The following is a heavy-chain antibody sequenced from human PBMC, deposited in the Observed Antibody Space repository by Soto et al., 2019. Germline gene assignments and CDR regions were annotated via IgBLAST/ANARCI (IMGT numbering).Heavy chain of an antibody. CDR2: ITHSGGT. V-gene: IGHV4-34*02. J-gene: IGHJ6*03. CDR1: GGSFSGSY. D-gene: IGHD3-10*01. Sequence: QVQLQQWGAGLLKPSETLSLTCAIYGGSFSGSYWSWLRPSPGKGLVWIGEITHSGGTNYNPSLKSRVTISINTSRNWFSLRLSSLTAADTAVYYCARVLMLRGTIVPEGYSYHMDLWGKGTTVTVSS. CDR3: ARVLMLRGTIVPEGYSYHMDL.